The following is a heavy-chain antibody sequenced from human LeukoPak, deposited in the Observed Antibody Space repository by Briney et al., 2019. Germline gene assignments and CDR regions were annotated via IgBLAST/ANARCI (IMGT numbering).Heavy chain of an antibody. CDR3: ARASYYDGRFDS. CDR2: IYYSGST. D-gene: IGHD3-22*01. Sequence: PSETLSLTCTVSGGSISSYWWNWIRQPPGKGLEWIGNIYYSGSTNYNPSLKSRVTISVDTSKNQFSLKLSSVTAADTAVYYCARASYYDGRFDSWGQGTLVTVSS. CDR1: GGSISSYW. J-gene: IGHJ5*01. V-gene: IGHV4-59*01.